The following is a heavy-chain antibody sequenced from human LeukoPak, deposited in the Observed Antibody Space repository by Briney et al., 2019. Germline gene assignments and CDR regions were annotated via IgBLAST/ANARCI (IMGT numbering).Heavy chain of an antibody. V-gene: IGHV3-7*01. CDR3: ARQSSIAVPGNVNWFDP. J-gene: IGHJ5*02. Sequence: DSVKGRFTISRDNAKNSLFLQMNSLRAEDTAVYYCARQSSIAVPGNVNWFDPWGQGTLVTVSS. D-gene: IGHD6-19*01.